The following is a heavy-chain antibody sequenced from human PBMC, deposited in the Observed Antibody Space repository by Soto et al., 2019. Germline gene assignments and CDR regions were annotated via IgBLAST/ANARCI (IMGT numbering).Heavy chain of an antibody. Sequence: EVQLVESGGGLVQPGRSLRLSCAASGFTFDDYAMHWVRQAPGKGLEWVSGISWNSGSIGYADSVKGRFTISRDNAKNSLYLQMNSLRAEDTALYYCAKDTGGSGKGGDFDYWGQGTLVTVSS. CDR2: ISWNSGSI. D-gene: IGHD3-10*01. CDR1: GFTFDDYA. CDR3: AKDTGGSGKGGDFDY. J-gene: IGHJ4*02. V-gene: IGHV3-9*01.